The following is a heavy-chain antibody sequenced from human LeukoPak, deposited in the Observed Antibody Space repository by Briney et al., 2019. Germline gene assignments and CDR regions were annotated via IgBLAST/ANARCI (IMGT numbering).Heavy chain of an antibody. V-gene: IGHV3-7*03. D-gene: IGHD3-10*01. CDR2: IKQDGSEK. CDR3: ARRVDGSGRYRGYYYYYMDV. CDR1: GFTFSSYW. J-gene: IGHJ6*03. Sequence: GGSLRLSCAASGFTFSSYWMSWVRQAPGKGLEWVANIKQDGSEKYYVDSVKGQFTISRDNAKNSLYLQMNSLRAEDTALYYCARRVDGSGRYRGYYYYYMDVWGKGTTVTISS.